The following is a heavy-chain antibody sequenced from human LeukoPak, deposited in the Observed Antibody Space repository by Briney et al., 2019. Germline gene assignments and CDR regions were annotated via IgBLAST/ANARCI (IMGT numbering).Heavy chain of an antibody. Sequence: KPGGSLRLSCAASGFTVSSNYMSWVRQAPGRGLEWVSSITSSSRYIYYADSVKGRFTISRDNAKNSLYLQMNSLRAEDTAVYYCARDLYGDYAYDYWGQGTLVTVSS. CDR3: ARDLYGDYAYDY. J-gene: IGHJ4*02. D-gene: IGHD4-17*01. CDR2: ITSSSRYI. CDR1: GFTVSSNY. V-gene: IGHV3-21*01.